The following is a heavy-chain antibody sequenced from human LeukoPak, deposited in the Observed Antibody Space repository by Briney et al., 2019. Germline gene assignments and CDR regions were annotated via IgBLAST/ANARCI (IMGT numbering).Heavy chain of an antibody. D-gene: IGHD6-13*01. Sequence: SETLSLTCAVSGGSISSYYWSWIRQPPGRGLEWIGSIHYSGSTSYNSSLKSRVTISVDTSKNQFSLKLSSVTPADTAVYYRARQVYSSSWSYYFDYWGQGILVTVSS. CDR2: IHYSGST. J-gene: IGHJ4*02. CDR1: GGSISSYY. CDR3: ARQVYSSSWSYYFDY. V-gene: IGHV4-59*01.